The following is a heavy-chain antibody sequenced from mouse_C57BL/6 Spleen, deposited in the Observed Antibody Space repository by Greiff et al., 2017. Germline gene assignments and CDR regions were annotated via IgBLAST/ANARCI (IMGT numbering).Heavy chain of an antibody. Sequence: QVQLQQSGAELVKPGASVKISCKASGYAFSSYWMNWVKQRPGKGLEWIGQIYPGDGDTNYNGQFKGKATLTADESSSTAYMQLSSLTSEDSAVXVCESGNYPAWFAYWGQGTLVTVSA. J-gene: IGHJ3*01. CDR2: IYPGDGDT. CDR3: ESGNYPAWFAY. D-gene: IGHD2-1*01. CDR1: GYAFSSYW. V-gene: IGHV1-80*01.